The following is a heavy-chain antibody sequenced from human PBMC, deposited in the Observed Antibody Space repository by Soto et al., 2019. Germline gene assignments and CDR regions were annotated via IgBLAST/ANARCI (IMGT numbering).Heavy chain of an antibody. J-gene: IGHJ6*02. V-gene: IGHV3-30*03. Sequence: PGGSLRLSWAASGFTFSNYAMSWVRQAPGKGLEWVAVISYDGSNKYYADSVKGRFTISRDNSKNTLYLQMNSLRAEDTAVYYCAREKMVRGVINTHRGGMDVWGQGTTVTVSS. CDR1: GFTFSNYA. CDR3: AREKMVRGVINTHRGGMDV. D-gene: IGHD3-10*01. CDR2: ISYDGSNK.